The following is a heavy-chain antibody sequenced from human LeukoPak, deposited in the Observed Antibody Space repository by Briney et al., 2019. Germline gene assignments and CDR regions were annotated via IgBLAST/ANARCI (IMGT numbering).Heavy chain of an antibody. CDR3: AKDDAWGRFYH. J-gene: IGHJ1*01. CDR2: SSSIGGRT. CDR1: GFTFSSHG. Sequence: GGSLTLSCAASGFTFSSHGMLWVRHAPGRGLVWVSGSSSIGGRTYYADSVKGRFTVTRDNSRNTLHLQMNSRRVEDTGVYYCAKDDAWGRFYHWGQGTLVTVSS. V-gene: IGHV3-23*01. D-gene: IGHD3-16*01.